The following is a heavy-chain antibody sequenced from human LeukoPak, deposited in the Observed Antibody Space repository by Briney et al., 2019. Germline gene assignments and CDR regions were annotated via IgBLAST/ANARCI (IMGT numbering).Heavy chain of an antibody. V-gene: IGHV1-46*01. CDR2: INPSGGST. J-gene: IGHJ4*02. Sequence: ASVKVSCKASGYTFTSYYMHWVRQAPGQGLEWMGIINPSGGSTSYAQKFQGRVTMTRDTSTSTVYMELSSLRSEDTAVYCCARDSTIFGVARYYFDYWGQGTLVTVSS. CDR3: ARDSTIFGVARYYFDY. CDR1: GYTFTSYY. D-gene: IGHD3-3*01.